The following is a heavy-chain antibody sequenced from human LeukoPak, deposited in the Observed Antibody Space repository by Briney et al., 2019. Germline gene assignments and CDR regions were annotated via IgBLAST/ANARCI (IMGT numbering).Heavy chain of an antibody. CDR2: IHTDGIST. J-gene: IGHJ4*02. CDR3: ARAYYSSPFDY. Sequence: GGSLRLSCAASGFTFSKYWMHWVRQAPGKGLVWVSRIHTDGISTTYADSVKGRFTISRDNSKNTLYLQMNSLRAEDTAVYYCARAYYSSPFDYWGQGTLVTVSS. V-gene: IGHV3-74*01. CDR1: GFTFSKYW. D-gene: IGHD6-13*01.